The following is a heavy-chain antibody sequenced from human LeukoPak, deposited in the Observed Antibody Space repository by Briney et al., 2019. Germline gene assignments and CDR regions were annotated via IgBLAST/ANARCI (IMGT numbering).Heavy chain of an antibody. V-gene: IGHV3-48*01. CDR1: GFTFSTHS. CDR2: ISSSSSII. Sequence: GGSLRLSCAASGFTFSTHSMNWVRQAPGKGLEWVSYISSSSSIIYYADSVKGRFTISRDNAKNSLYLQMNSLRAEDTAVYYCARHRLRYYDSSGYPIYYFDYWGQGTLVTVSS. CDR3: ARHRLRYYDSSGYPIYYFDY. D-gene: IGHD3-22*01. J-gene: IGHJ4*02.